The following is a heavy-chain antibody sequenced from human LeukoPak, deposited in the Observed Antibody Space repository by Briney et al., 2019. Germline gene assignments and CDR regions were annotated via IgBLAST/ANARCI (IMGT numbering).Heavy chain of an antibody. J-gene: IGHJ6*03. CDR2: ISSSSSTK. D-gene: IGHD2-21*02. CDR3: ARGDPENYYYYYMDV. V-gene: IGHV3-48*01. CDR1: GFTFSSYS. Sequence: PGGSLRLSCAASGFTFSSYSMNWVRQAPGKGLEWVSYISSSSSTKYYADSMKGRFTISRDNAKNSLYLQMNSLRAEDTAVYYCARGDPENYYYYYMDVWGQGTLVTVSS.